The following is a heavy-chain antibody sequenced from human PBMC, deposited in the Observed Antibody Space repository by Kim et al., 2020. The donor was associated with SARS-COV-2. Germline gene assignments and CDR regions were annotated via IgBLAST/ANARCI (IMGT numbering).Heavy chain of an antibody. CDR1: GFTFSSYA. CDR2: ISGSGGST. J-gene: IGHJ6*02. Sequence: GGSLRLSCAASGFTFSSYAMSWVRQAPGKGLEWVSAISGSGGSTYYADSVKGRSTISRDNSKNTLYLQMNSLRAEDTAVYYCAKDSYGDYGMDVWGQGTTVTVSS. D-gene: IGHD4-17*01. V-gene: IGHV3-23*01. CDR3: AKDSYGDYGMDV.